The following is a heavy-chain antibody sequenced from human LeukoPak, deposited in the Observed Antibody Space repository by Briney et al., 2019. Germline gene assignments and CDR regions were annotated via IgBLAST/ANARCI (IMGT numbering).Heavy chain of an antibody. V-gene: IGHV3-30*18. CDR2: ASFDGNKR. CDR1: GFTFRTYP. J-gene: IGHJ6*02. D-gene: IGHD4-23*01. CDR3: AKDRSVASYYYGMDV. Sequence: GRSLRLSCAASGFTFRTYPMHWVRQAPGKRLEWVALASFDGNKRYYADSVKGRFSIFRDNPNSTLYLQMNSLRPEDTAVYFCAKDRSVASYYYGMDVWGQGTAVTVSS.